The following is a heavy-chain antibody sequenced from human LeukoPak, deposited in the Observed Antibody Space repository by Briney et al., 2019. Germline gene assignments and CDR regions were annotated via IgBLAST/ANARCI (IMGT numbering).Heavy chain of an antibody. CDR1: GFAFSSYA. CDR3: ARTEGYCSGGNCYARYFDY. D-gene: IGHD2-15*01. Sequence: GGSLRLSCAASGFAFSSYAMSWVRQAPGKGLEWVSGLSGSGSTTYDADSVKGRFTISRDNSKNTLYLQMNNLRVEDTAVYYCARTEGYCSGGNCYARYFDYWGQGTLVTVSS. J-gene: IGHJ4*02. CDR2: LSGSGSTT. V-gene: IGHV3-23*01.